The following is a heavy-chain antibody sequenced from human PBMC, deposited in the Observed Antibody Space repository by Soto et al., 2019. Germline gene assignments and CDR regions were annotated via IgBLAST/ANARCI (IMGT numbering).Heavy chain of an antibody. CDR1: GFIFSTYA. CDR2: ISGAGAQT. D-gene: IGHD4-4*01. V-gene: IGHV3-23*01. Sequence: VGSLRLSCEGSGFIFSTYALSWVRQAPGKGLEWVSSISGAGAQTYYADSVRGRFTISRDNSKKTLFLQMDNLSGADTAVYFCASHRNFYYYYGMDVWGQGTTVTVSS. CDR3: ASHRNFYYYYGMDV. J-gene: IGHJ6*02.